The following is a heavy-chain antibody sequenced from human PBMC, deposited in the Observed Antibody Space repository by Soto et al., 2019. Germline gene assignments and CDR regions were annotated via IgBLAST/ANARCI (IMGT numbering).Heavy chain of an antibody. CDR2: INHSGST. CDR1: GGSFSGYY. J-gene: IGHJ5*02. CDR3: AATPSTSAPFDP. D-gene: IGHD1-26*01. V-gene: IGHV4-34*01. Sequence: QVQLQQWGAGLLKPSETLSLTCAVYGGSFSGYYGSWIRQPPGKGLEWIGEINHSGSTNYNPSLKRRVTISVDTPKKQFSLKLSSVTAADTAVYYCAATPSTSAPFDPWGQGTLVTVSS.